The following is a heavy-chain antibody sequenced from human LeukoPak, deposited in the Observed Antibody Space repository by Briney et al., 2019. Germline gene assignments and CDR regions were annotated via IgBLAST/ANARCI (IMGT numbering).Heavy chain of an antibody. V-gene: IGHV1-8*02. Sequence: GASVKVSCKASGYTFTGYYMHWVRQAPGQGLEWMGWMNPNSGNTGYAQKFQGRVTMTRNTSISTAYMELSSLRSEDTAVYYCALGSGSRTGFDYWGQGTLVTVSS. CDR3: ALGSGSRTGFDY. D-gene: IGHD3-10*01. CDR1: GYTFTGYY. J-gene: IGHJ4*02. CDR2: MNPNSGNT.